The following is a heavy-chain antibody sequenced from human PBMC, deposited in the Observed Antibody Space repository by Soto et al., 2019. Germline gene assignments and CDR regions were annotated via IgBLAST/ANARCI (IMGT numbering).Heavy chain of an antibody. D-gene: IGHD2-2*02. CDR1: GFTFTSSA. Sequence: ASVKGSCNASGFTFTSSAVQWVRQARGQRLECIGWIVVGSGNTNYAQKFQERVTITRDMSTSTAYMELSSLRSEDTAVYYCAAGYCSSTSCYRPYYYYGMDVWGQGTTVTVSS. V-gene: IGHV1-58*01. CDR2: IVVGSGNT. J-gene: IGHJ6*02. CDR3: AAGYCSSTSCYRPYYYYGMDV.